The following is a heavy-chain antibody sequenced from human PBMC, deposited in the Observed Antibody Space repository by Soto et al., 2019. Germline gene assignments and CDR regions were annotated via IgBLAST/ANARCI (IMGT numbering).Heavy chain of an antibody. V-gene: IGHV3-23*01. Sequence: GSLRLSCAASGFTFGSYAMNWVRQAPGKGLEWLSTITDTGSHTYYADSVRGRFTTSRDNSRNTVYLQMNSLRADDTAVYYCAKDRLAGGFDYWGQGTLVTVS. CDR1: GFTFGSYA. CDR3: AKDRLAGGFDY. D-gene: IGHD3-16*01. CDR2: ITDTGSHT. J-gene: IGHJ4*02.